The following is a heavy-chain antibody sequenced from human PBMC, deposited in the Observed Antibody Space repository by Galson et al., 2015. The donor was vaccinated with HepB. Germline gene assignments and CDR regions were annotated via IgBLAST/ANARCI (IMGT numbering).Heavy chain of an antibody. CDR2: INKDGSQK. CDR1: GFTFNNDW. CDR3: ARDLDGKYSGGWYAAFDV. J-gene: IGHJ3*01. Sequence: SLRLSCAGSGFTFNNDWMHWVRLAPGKGLEWVANINKDGSQKNYVDSVGGRFTISRDNSKNSLFLQMNSLRAEDTARYYCARDLDGKYSGGWYAAFDVWGQGTTVTVSS. D-gene: IGHD6-19*01. V-gene: IGHV3-7*01.